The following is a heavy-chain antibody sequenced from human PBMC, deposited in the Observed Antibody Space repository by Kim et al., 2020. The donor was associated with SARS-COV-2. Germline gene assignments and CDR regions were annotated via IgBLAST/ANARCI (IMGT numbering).Heavy chain of an antibody. CDR2: IYSGGST. CDR3: ARDLFQYCSVGRCYNYYYYGMGV. V-gene: IGHV3-66*01. D-gene: IGHD2-15*01. CDR1: GFTVSSNY. Sequence: GGSLRLSCAASGFTVSSNYMSWVRQAPGKGLEWVSVIYSGGSTYYADDVKSGFTIARDNSKNTLYFQMNNLRAEDTAVYYCARDLFQYCSVGRCYNYYYYGMGVWGPGTTVTASS. J-gene: IGHJ6*02.